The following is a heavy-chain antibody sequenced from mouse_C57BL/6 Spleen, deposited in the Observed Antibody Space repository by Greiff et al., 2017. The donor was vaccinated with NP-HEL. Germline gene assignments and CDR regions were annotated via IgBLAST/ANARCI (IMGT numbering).Heavy chain of an antibody. V-gene: IGHV5-4*01. CDR1: GFTFSSYA. D-gene: IGHD2-4*01. CDR2: ISDGGSYT. Sequence: EVQRVESGGGLVKPGGSLKLSCAASGFTFSSYAMSWVRQTPEKRLEWVATISDGGSYTYYPDNVKGRFTISRDNAKNNLYLQMSHLKSEDTAMYYCARDTDYVAFAYWGQGTLVTVSA. J-gene: IGHJ3*01. CDR3: ARDTDYVAFAY.